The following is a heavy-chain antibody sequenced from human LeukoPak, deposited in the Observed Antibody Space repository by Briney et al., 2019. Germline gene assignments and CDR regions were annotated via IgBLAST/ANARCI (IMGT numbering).Heavy chain of an antibody. J-gene: IGHJ6*02. CDR2: IYYSGST. V-gene: IGHV4-39*07. Sequence: SETLSLTCTVSGGSISSSSYYWGWIRQPPGKGLEWIGNIYYSGSTYYNPSLKSRVTISVDTSMTQFSLRLTSVTAADTAVYFCATDSGSYWGGPDYYYYGMDVWGQGTTVTVSS. D-gene: IGHD1-26*01. CDR1: GGSISSSSYY. CDR3: ATDSGSYWGGPDYYYYGMDV.